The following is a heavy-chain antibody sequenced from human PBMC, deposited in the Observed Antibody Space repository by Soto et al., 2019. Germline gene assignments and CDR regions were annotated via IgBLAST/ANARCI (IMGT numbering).Heavy chain of an antibody. J-gene: IGHJ4*02. D-gene: IGHD6-13*01. V-gene: IGHV1-3*01. CDR1: GYTFTSYA. CDR3: ARDPYRSKQQLVQAVGYFDY. Sequence: GASVKVSCKASGYTFTSYAMHWVRQAPGQRLEWMGWINAGNGNTKYSQKFQGRVTITRDTSASTAYMELSSLRSEDTAVYYCARDPYRSKQQLVQAVGYFDYWGQGTLVTVSS. CDR2: INAGNGNT.